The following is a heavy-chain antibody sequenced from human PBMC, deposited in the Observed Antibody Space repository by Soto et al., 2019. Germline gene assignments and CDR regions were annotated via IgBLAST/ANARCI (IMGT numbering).Heavy chain of an antibody. J-gene: IGHJ6*02. CDR2: IIPIFGTA. V-gene: IGHV1-69*12. CDR3: AGHSSGVPGYYYGMDV. CDR1: GGTFSSYA. D-gene: IGHD3-22*01. Sequence: VQLVQSGAEVKKPGSSVKVSCKASGGTFSSYAISWVRQAPGQGLEWMGGIIPIFGTADYAQKFQGRVTITAGESTSTAYMELSSLRSEDTAVYYCAGHSSGVPGYYYGMDVWGQGTTVTVSS.